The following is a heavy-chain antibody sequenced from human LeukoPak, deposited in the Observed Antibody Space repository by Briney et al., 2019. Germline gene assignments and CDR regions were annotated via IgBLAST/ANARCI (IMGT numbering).Heavy chain of an antibody. Sequence: ASVKVSCKASGYTFTGYYMHWVRQAPGQGLEWMGWISAYNGNTNYAQKLQGRVTMTTDTSTSTAYMELRSLRSDDTAVYYCARDSAFVVFGVVMVDYWGQGTLVTVSS. D-gene: IGHD3-3*01. V-gene: IGHV1-18*04. J-gene: IGHJ4*02. CDR1: GYTFTGYY. CDR3: ARDSAFVVFGVVMVDY. CDR2: ISAYNGNT.